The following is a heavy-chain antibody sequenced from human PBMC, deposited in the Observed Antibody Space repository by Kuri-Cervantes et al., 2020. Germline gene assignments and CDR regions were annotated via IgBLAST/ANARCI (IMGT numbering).Heavy chain of an antibody. J-gene: IGHJ4*02. V-gene: IGHV4-39*01. Sequence: SETLSLTCTVSGGSISSSYYWGWIRQPPGKGLEWIGSIYYSGSTYYNPSLKSRVTISVDTSKNQFSLKLSSVTAADTAVYYCARPNNWNDPFDYWGQGTLVTVSS. D-gene: IGHD1-1*01. CDR1: GGSISSSYY. CDR2: IYYSGST. CDR3: ARPNNWNDPFDY.